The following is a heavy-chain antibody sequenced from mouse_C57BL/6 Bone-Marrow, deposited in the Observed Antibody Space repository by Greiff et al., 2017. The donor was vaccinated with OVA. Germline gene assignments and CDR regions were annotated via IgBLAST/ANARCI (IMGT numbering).Heavy chain of an antibody. CDR2: IRSKSNNYAT. D-gene: IGHD1-1*01. CDR3: VRQITTVVATDWYFDV. J-gene: IGHJ1*03. Sequence: EVMLVESGGGLVQPKGSLKLSCAASGFSFNTYAMNWVRQAPGKGLEWVARIRSKSNNYATYYADSVKDRFTISRDDSESMLYLQMNNLKTEDTAMYYCVRQITTVVATDWYFDVWGTGTTVTVSS. V-gene: IGHV10-1*01. CDR1: GFSFNTYA.